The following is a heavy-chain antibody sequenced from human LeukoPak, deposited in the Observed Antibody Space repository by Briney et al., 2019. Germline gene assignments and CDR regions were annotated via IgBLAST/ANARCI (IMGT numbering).Heavy chain of an antibody. CDR3: AFAAVVNHDAFDI. Sequence: ASVKVSCKASGYTFTGYYMHWVRQAPGQGLEWMGWINPNSGGTNYAQKFQGRVTMTRDTSISTAYMELSRLRSDDTAVYYCAFAAVVNHDAFDIWGQGTMVTVSS. D-gene: IGHD4-23*01. CDR2: INPNSGGT. V-gene: IGHV1-2*02. J-gene: IGHJ3*02. CDR1: GYTFTGYY.